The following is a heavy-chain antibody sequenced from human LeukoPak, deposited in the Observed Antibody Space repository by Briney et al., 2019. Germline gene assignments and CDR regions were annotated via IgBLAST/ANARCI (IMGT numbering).Heavy chain of an antibody. CDR3: ARACPYYYDSSGHYLDY. J-gene: IGHJ4*02. CDR2: INPNSGGT. CDR1: GYTFTGYY. V-gene: IGHV1-2*02. D-gene: IGHD3-22*01. Sequence: ASVKVSCKASGYTFTGYYMHWVRQAPGQGLEWMGWINPNSGGTNYAQKFQGRVTMTRDTSISTAYMELSRLRSDDTAVYYCARACPYYYDSSGHYLDYWGQGTLVTVSS.